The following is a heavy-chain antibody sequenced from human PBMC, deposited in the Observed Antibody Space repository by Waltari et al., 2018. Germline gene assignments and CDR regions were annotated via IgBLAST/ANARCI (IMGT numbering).Heavy chain of an antibody. D-gene: IGHD3-3*01. Sequence: EVQLVESGGGLVQPGGSLRLSCAASGFTFSSYSMNWVRQAPGKGLEWVSYISSSSSTIYYADSVKGRFTISRDNAKNSLYLQMNSLRAEDTAVYYCARDLTIFGVVRGIDYWGQGTLVTVSS. V-gene: IGHV3-48*01. CDR2: ISSSSSTI. CDR3: ARDLTIFGVVRGIDY. J-gene: IGHJ4*02. CDR1: GFTFSSYS.